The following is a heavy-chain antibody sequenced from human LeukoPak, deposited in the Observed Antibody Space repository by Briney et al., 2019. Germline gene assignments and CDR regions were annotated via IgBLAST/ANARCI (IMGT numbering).Heavy chain of an antibody. D-gene: IGHD3-22*01. V-gene: IGHV3-23*01. CDR1: GFTFSSYD. CDR3: YIPYYDTSAYKGS. J-gene: IGHJ1*01. Sequence: RGSLRLPSAASGFTFSSYDMTWVRQAPGKGLEWVSAISGSGGSTYYADSVKGRFTISRDNSKNTLYLQMNSLRAEDTAVYYCYIPYYDTSAYKGSWGQGTLVTVSS. CDR2: ISGSGGST.